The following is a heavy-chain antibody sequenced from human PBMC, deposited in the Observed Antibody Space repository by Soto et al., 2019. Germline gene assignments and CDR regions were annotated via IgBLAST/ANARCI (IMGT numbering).Heavy chain of an antibody. Sequence: ASVKVSCKTSGYTFNTYGINWVRQAPGQGLELMGWISAYDGKTTYAEKFQGRVTLTTDTSTSTAYMELRSLRSDDTAIYYCARDPQEFWTSSWLDPWGQGTPVTVYS. J-gene: IGHJ5*02. CDR3: ARDPQEFWTSSWLDP. V-gene: IGHV1-18*01. CDR1: GYTFNTYG. D-gene: IGHD3-3*01. CDR2: ISAYDGKT.